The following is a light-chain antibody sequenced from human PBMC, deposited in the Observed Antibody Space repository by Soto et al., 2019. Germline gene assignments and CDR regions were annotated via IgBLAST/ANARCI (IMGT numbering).Light chain of an antibody. V-gene: IGKV1-39*01. CDR2: AAS. J-gene: IGKJ1*01. Sequence: DIQMNQSPSSLSASVGDRVTITCRASQSISTYLNWYQQKPGKAPNLLIFAASSLLSGVPSRFSGSGSGTDFTLTISSLQPEDFATYYCQQTYNTPRTFGQGTKVEIK. CDR3: QQTYNTPRT. CDR1: QSISTY.